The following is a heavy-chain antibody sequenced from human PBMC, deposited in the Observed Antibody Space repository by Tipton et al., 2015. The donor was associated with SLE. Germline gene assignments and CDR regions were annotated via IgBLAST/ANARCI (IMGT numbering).Heavy chain of an antibody. CDR2: ISSSSSTI. J-gene: IGHJ3*02. V-gene: IGHV3-48*01. Sequence: SLRLSCAASGFTFSSYSMNWVRQAPGKGLEWVSYISSSSSTIYYADSVKGRFTISRDNAKNSLYLQMNSLRAEDTAVYYCARERLGFCSGGSCYSGGPFDAFDIWGQGTMVTVSS. D-gene: IGHD2-15*01. CDR1: GFTFSSYS. CDR3: ARERLGFCSGGSCYSGGPFDAFDI.